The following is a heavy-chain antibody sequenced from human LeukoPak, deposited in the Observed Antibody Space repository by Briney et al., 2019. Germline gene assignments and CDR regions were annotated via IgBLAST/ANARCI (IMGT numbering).Heavy chain of an antibody. D-gene: IGHD5-18*01. Sequence: ASVKVSCKASGYTFTNYGISWVRQAPGQGLEWMGWISPYNDNANYAQRLQGRVTMTTDTSTSTAYMEMRSLRSDDTGVYYCARDLDTTMAARYLFDSWGQGTLVTVSS. V-gene: IGHV1-18*01. CDR1: GYTFTNYG. CDR3: ARDLDTTMAARYLFDS. J-gene: IGHJ4*02. CDR2: ISPYNDNA.